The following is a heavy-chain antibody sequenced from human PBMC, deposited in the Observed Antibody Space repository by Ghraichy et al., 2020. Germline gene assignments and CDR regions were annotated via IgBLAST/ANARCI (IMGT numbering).Heavy chain of an antibody. CDR1: GFTFSNYA. Sequence: GGSPRLSCAASGFTFSNYAMSWVRQAPGKGLEWVSGIRGDSITYYADSVKGRFTISRENSKNTLYLQMNSLRAEDTALYYCAKGFMGAGSWGAFDIWGQGTLVSVSS. V-gene: IGHV3-23*01. CDR3: AKGFMGAGSWGAFDI. J-gene: IGHJ3*02. CDR2: IRGDSIT. D-gene: IGHD3-10*01.